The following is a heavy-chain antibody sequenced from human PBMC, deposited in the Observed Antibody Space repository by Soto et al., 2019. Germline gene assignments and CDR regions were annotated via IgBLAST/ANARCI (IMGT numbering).Heavy chain of an antibody. CDR2: IKSKTDGGTT. V-gene: IGHV3-15*01. Sequence: GGSLRLSCAASGFTFSNAWMSWVRQAPGKGLEWVGRIKSKTDGGTTDYAAPVKGRFTISRDDSKNTLYLQMNSLKTEDTAVYYCTNSGLYCSGGSCYSSWGQGTLVTVSS. CDR1: GFTFSNAW. CDR3: TNSGLYCSGGSCYSS. J-gene: IGHJ4*02. D-gene: IGHD2-15*01.